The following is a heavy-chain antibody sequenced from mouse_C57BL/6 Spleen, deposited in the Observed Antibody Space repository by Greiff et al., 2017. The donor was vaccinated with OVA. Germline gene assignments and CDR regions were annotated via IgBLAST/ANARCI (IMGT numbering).Heavy chain of an antibody. CDR1: GFSLTSYG. D-gene: IGHD2-10*01. CDR2: IWRGGST. Sequence: QVQLQQSGPGLVQPSQSLSITCTVSGFSLTSYGVHWVRQSPGKGLEWLGVIWRGGSTDYNAAFMSRLSITKDNSKSQVFFKMNSLQADDTAIYYCAKNPYYGNYSFAYWGQGTLVTVSA. J-gene: IGHJ3*01. V-gene: IGHV2-5*01. CDR3: AKNPYYGNYSFAY.